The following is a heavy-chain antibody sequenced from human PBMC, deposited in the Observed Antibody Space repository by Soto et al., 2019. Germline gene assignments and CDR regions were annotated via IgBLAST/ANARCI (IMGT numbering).Heavy chain of an antibody. J-gene: IGHJ6*02. CDR3: ARDPGDIVLVPAAIGYYYGMDV. Sequence: GGSLRLSCAASGFTFSSFAMTWVRQAPGKGLEWVAVIWYDGSNKYYADSVKGRFTISRDNSKNTLYLQMNSLRAEDTAVYYCARDPGDIVLVPAAIGYYYGMDVWGQGTTVTVSS. CDR2: IWYDGSNK. D-gene: IGHD2-2*01. V-gene: IGHV3-33*08. CDR1: GFTFSSFA.